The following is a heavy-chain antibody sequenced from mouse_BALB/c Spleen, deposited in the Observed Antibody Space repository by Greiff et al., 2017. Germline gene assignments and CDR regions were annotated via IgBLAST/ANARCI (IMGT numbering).Heavy chain of an antibody. D-gene: IGHD3-2*01. CDR3: ARERQLGAMDY. J-gene: IGHJ4*01. V-gene: IGHV7-1*02. Sequence: EVKLVESGGGLVQPGGSLRLSCATSGFTFSDFYMEWVRQPPGERLEWIAASRNKANDYTTEYSASVKGRFIVSRDTSQSILYLQMNALRAEDTAIYYCARERQLGAMDYWGQGTSVTVSS. CDR2: SRNKANDYTT. CDR1: GFTFSDFY.